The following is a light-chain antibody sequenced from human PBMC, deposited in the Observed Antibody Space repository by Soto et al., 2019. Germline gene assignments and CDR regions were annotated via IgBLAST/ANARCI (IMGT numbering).Light chain of an antibody. CDR1: HRLNTY. J-gene: IGKJ2*01. CDR3: QQYFSYPYT. Sequence: AIRMTQSPSSLSASTGDRVTITCRASHRLNTYLAWYQQKPGTAPKLLIYGVSSLQSGVPSRFSGSGYGSDFTLIISSLQSEDFATYYCQQYFSYPYTFGQGTKVDIK. CDR2: GVS. V-gene: IGKV1-8*01.